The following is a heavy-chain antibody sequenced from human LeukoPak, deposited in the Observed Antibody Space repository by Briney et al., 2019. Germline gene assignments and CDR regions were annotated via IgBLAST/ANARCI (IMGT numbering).Heavy chain of an antibody. CDR2: IYPNSGGR. D-gene: IGHD3-10*01. Sequence: VASVKVSCKASGYTFTGYYMHWVRQAPGQGLEWMGWIYPNSGGRNSAQNFQGRVMMTRDTSISTAYMELSSLTFDDTAIYYCARIRSYGGGEAFDIWGLGTMVTVSS. J-gene: IGHJ3*02. CDR1: GYTFTGYY. CDR3: ARIRSYGGGEAFDI. V-gene: IGHV1-2*02.